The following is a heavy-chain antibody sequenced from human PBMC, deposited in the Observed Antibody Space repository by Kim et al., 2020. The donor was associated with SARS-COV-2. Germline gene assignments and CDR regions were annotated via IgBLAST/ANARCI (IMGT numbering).Heavy chain of an antibody. Sequence: YNPSLKGRVTISVDTSKNQFSLKLSSVTAADTAVYYCARCVYGDSDAFDIWGQGTMVTVSS. D-gene: IGHD4-17*01. CDR3: ARCVYGDSDAFDI. J-gene: IGHJ3*02. V-gene: IGHV4-39*01.